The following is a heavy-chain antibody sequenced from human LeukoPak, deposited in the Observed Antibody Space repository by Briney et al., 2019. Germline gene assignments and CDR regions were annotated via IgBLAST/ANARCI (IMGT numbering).Heavy chain of an antibody. CDR2: IYHDGRT. Sequence: SQTLSLTCTVSSGSISSGSYYWSWLRQPPGKGLEWIGYIYHDGRTYYTPSLKSRLTISLDRSKNQFSLKLSSVTAADTAVYYCARDNADQLLSRGGNNWFDPWGQGTLVTVSS. V-gene: IGHV4-30-2*01. CDR3: ARDNADQLLSRGGNNWFDP. D-gene: IGHD2-2*01. CDR1: SGSISSGSYY. J-gene: IGHJ5*02.